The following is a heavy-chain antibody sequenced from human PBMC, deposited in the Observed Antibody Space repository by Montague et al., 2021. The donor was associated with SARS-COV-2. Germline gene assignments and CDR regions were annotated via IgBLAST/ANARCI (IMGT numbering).Heavy chain of an antibody. CDR3: ARDGSAVACLPRSYGLDV. Sequence: SETLSLTCTVSGGSISSYYWSWIRQPAGKGLEWIGRIYTSGSTNYNPSLKSRVTMSVDTSKSQFSLKLSSVTAADTAVYYCARDGSAVACLPRSYGLDVWGQGTTVTVSS. CDR2: IYTSGST. CDR1: GGSISSYY. D-gene: IGHD6-19*01. J-gene: IGHJ6*02. V-gene: IGHV4-4*07.